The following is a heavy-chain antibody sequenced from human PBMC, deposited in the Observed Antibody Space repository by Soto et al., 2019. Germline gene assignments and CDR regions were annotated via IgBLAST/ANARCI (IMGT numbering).Heavy chain of an antibody. Sequence: GASVKVSCKASGYTFTSYYMHWVRQGPGKGLEWMGIINPSGGSTSYAQKFQGRVTMTRDTSTSTVYMELSSLRSEDTAVYYCARDLGLQYYYYGMDVWGQGTTVTVSS. V-gene: IGHV1-46*01. J-gene: IGHJ6*02. CDR1: GYTFTSYY. CDR3: ARDLGLQYYYYGMDV. CDR2: INPSGGST. D-gene: IGHD4-4*01.